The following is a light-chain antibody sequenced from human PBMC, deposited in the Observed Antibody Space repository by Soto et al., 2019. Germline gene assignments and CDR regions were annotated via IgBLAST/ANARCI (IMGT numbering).Light chain of an antibody. J-gene: IGKJ1*01. Sequence: DIQMTQSPSPLSASLGDRVTFSXRSSQSGNQYLNWYQQQRGXAPKXXXDDXSSLERGGPSRLSGSGSGTEFTLTISSLQPDYFATYYCQHYNSYSEAFGQGTKVDIK. CDR1: QSGNQY. V-gene: IGKV1-5*01. CDR2: DXS. CDR3: QHYNSYSEA.